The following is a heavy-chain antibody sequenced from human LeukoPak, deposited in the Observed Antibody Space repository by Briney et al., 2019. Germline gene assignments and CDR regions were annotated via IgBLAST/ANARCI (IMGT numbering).Heavy chain of an antibody. D-gene: IGHD6-13*01. CDR2: INPSGGST. CDR1: GYTFTSYY. CDR3: ARAVVLAAAGNYFDY. J-gene: IGHJ4*02. Sequence: ASVKVSSTASGYTFTSYYMQWVRQAPGQGLEWMGVINPSGGSTRYTQKFQGRVTMTRDTSTSTVYMELSSLRSEDTAVYYCARAVVLAAAGNYFDYWAERPLLTVSS. V-gene: IGHV1-46*01.